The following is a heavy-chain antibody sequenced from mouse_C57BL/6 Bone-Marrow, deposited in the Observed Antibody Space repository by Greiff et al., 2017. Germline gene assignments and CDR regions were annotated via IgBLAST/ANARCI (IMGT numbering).Heavy chain of an antibody. J-gene: IGHJ2*01. V-gene: IGHV1-50*01. CDR3: AYYYGSSSRGPYFDY. CDR1: GYTFTSYW. CDR2: IDPSDSYT. Sequence: QVQLQQPGAELVKPGASVKLSCKASGYTFTSYWMQWVKQRPGLGLEWIGEIDPSDSYTNYNQKFKGKATLTVDTSSSTAYMQLSSLTSEDSAVYYCAYYYGSSSRGPYFDYWGQGTTLTVSS. D-gene: IGHD1-1*01.